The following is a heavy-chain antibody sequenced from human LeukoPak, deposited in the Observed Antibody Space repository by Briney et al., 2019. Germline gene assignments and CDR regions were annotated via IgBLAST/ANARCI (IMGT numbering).Heavy chain of an antibody. CDR3: SRGRRSPDS. J-gene: IGHJ5*01. CDR1: GFTFGDYA. V-gene: IGHV3-49*03. CDR2: IRSKAYGRTT. Sequence: GGSLRLSCTTSGFTFGDYAMSWLRQAPGKGLEWVGFIRSKAYGRTTEYAASLKGRITISRDDSKTIAYLQMSSLKTEDTAVYYCSRGRRSPDSWGQGTLVTVSS. D-gene: IGHD5-24*01.